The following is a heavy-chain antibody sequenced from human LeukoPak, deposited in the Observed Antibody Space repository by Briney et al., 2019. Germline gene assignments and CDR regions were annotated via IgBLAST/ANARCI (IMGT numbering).Heavy chain of an antibody. CDR1: GYTFTGYY. D-gene: IGHD2-15*01. CDR3: VLWYCSGGSCTIDY. J-gene: IGHJ4*02. V-gene: IGHV1-2*06. Sequence: ASVKVSCKASGYTFTGYYMHWVRQAPGQGLEWMGRINPNSGGTNYAQKFQGRVTMTRDTSISTAYMELSRLRSDDTAVYYCVLWYCSGGSCTIDYWGQGTLVTVPS. CDR2: INPNSGGT.